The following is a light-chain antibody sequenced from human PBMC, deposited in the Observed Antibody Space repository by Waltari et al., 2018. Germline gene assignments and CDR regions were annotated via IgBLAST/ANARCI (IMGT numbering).Light chain of an antibody. Sequence: IVLTQSPGSLSLSLGEIATLSCWASHSVGSSYLAWSQQKPGQAPRLLIYAVSSRATGIPDRFSGSGSGTDFTLTINRLEPEDSAVYYCQQYGSPPYTFGQGTKLEL. J-gene: IGKJ2*01. CDR2: AVS. CDR3: QQYGSPPYT. V-gene: IGKV3-20*01. CDR1: HSVGSSY.